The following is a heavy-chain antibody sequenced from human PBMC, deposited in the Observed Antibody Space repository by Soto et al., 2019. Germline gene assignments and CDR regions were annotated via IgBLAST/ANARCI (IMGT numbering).Heavy chain of an antibody. CDR1: GFTFSSYA. J-gene: IGHJ5*02. CDR3: ARDYPRGCSSTSCYPGQRFDP. CDR2: ISYDGSNK. D-gene: IGHD2-2*01. Sequence: GGSLRLSCAASGFTFSSYAMHWVRQAPGKGLEWVAVISYDGSNKYYADSVKGRFTISRDNSKNTLYLQMNSLRAEDTAVYYCARDYPRGCSSTSCYPGQRFDPWGQGTMVTVYS. V-gene: IGHV3-30-3*01.